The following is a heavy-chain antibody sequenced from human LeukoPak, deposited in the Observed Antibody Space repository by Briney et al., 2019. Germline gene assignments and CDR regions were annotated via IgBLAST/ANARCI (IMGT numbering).Heavy chain of an antibody. CDR1: GFTFSSYE. Sequence: PGGSLRLSCAASGFTFSSYEMNWVRQAPGKGLEWVSYISSSGSTIYYADSVKGRFTISRDNSKNTLYLQMNSLRAEDTAVYYCAKDYRRYCSSTSCQPFDYWGQGTLVTVSS. V-gene: IGHV3-48*03. D-gene: IGHD2-2*01. CDR3: AKDYRRYCSSTSCQPFDY. CDR2: ISSSGSTI. J-gene: IGHJ4*02.